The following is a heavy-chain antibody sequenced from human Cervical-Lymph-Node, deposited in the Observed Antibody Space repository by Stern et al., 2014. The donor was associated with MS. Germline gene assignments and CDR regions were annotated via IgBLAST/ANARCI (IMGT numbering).Heavy chain of an antibody. CDR1: GGSTSSYY. CDR2: ISYSGST. J-gene: IGHJ4*02. V-gene: IGHV4-59*01. CDR3: ARVNPDTALFDY. Sequence: QLQLQESGPGLVKPSETLSLTCTVSGGSTSSYYWSWIRQPPGKGLEWIGHISYSGSTNSNPSLKSRLTIAVDTSKNQFSLKLSSVTAADTAVYYCARVNPDTALFDYWGQGTLVTVSS. D-gene: IGHD5-18*01.